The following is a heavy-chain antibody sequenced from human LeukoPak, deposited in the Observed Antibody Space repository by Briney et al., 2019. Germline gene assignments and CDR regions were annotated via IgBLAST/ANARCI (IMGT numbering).Heavy chain of an antibody. Sequence: SETLSLTCSVSGASISGGTYYWGWIRQPPGKGLEWIGSIYYTGSTYDNPSLKSRVTISVDTSKNQFSLKLSSVTAADTAGYYGARRGGSGRAFDYWGQGTLVTVSS. CDR1: GASISGGTYY. CDR3: ARRGGSGRAFDY. CDR2: IYYTGST. D-gene: IGHD1-26*01. V-gene: IGHV4-39*01. J-gene: IGHJ4*02.